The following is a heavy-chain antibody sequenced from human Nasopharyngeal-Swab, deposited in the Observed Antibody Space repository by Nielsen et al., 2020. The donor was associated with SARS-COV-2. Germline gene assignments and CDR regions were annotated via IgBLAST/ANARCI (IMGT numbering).Heavy chain of an antibody. Sequence: SSVKVSCKASGGTFSSYAISWVRQAPGLGLEWMGGIIPIFGTANYAKKFQGRVTITADESTSTAYMELSSLRSEDTAVYYCARGGGEELWSKNYYYYGMDVWGQGTTVTVSS. D-gene: IGHD5-18*01. J-gene: IGHJ6*02. V-gene: IGHV1-69*13. CDR3: ARGGGEELWSKNYYYYGMDV. CDR2: IIPIFGTA. CDR1: GGTFSSYA.